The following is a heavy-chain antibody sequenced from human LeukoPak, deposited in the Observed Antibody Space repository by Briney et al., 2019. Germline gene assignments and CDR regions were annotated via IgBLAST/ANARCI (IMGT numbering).Heavy chain of an antibody. CDR1: GFTFSDYY. Sequence: GGSLRLSCAASGFTFSDYYMSWIRQAPGKGLEWVSYISSSGSTIYYADSVKGRFTISRDNAKNSLYLQMNSLRAEDTAVYYCARGYYYGSGSYSGLDYWGQGTLVTVSS. CDR2: ISSSGSTI. V-gene: IGHV3-11*01. J-gene: IGHJ4*02. CDR3: ARGYYYGSGSYSGLDY. D-gene: IGHD3-10*01.